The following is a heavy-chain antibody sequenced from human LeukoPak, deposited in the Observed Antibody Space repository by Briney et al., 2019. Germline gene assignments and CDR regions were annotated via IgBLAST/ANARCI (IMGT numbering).Heavy chain of an antibody. V-gene: IGHV3-30-3*01. Sequence: GGSLRLFCAASGFTFSSYAMHWVRQAPGKGLEWVAVISYDGSNKYYADSVKGRFTISRDNSKNTLYLQMNSLRAEDTAVYYCARDRYCGGDCYSWGFDYWGQGTLVTVSS. J-gene: IGHJ4*02. D-gene: IGHD2-21*02. CDR1: GFTFSSYA. CDR2: ISYDGSNK. CDR3: ARDRYCGGDCYSWGFDY.